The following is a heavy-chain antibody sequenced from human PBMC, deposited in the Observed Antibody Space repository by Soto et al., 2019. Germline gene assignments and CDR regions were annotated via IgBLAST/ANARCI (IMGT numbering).Heavy chain of an antibody. CDR1: GFTFSSYE. CDR2: ISSSGSTI. D-gene: IGHD7-27*01. CDR3: ANIGQLGYAFES. J-gene: IGHJ3*02. V-gene: IGHV3-48*03. Sequence: GGSLRLSCAASGFTFSSYEMNWVRQAPGKGLEWVSYISSSGSTIYYAESVKVRFTISRDNAKNSLYLQMNSLRAEYTAVHDFANIGQLGYAFESWGQGTMV.